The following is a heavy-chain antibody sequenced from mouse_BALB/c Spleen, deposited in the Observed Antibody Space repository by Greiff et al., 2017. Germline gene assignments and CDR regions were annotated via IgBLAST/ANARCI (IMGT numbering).Heavy chain of an antibody. CDR1: GYSFTGYF. Sequence: EVKLMESGPELVKPGASVKISCKASGYSFTGYFMNWVMQSHGKSLEWIGRINPYNGDTFYNQKFKGKATLTVDKSSSTAHMELRSLASEDSAVYYCARDGKGSMDYWGQGTSVTVSS. CDR2: INPYNGDT. V-gene: IGHV1-20*02. J-gene: IGHJ4*01. CDR3: ARDGKGSMDY. D-gene: IGHD2-1*01.